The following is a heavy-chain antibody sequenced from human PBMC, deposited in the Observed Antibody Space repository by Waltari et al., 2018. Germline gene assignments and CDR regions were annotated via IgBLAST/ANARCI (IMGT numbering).Heavy chain of an antibody. Sequence: QVQLQESGPGLVKPSQTLSLTCTVSGGSLSSGSYYWRWIRQPAGKGLEWIGYIYTSGSTNYNPSLKSRVTISVDTSKNQFSLKLSSVTAADTAVYYCARGGRGSWFDPWGQGTLVTVSS. CDR3: ARGGRGSWFDP. CDR1: GGSLSSGSYY. V-gene: IGHV4-61*09. D-gene: IGHD2-15*01. J-gene: IGHJ5*02. CDR2: IYTSGST.